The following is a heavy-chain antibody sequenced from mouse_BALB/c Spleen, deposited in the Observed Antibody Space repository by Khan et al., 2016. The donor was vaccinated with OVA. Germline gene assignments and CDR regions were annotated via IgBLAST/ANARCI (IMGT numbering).Heavy chain of an antibody. V-gene: IGHV3-2*02. CDR3: ARVHGGDLDY. CDR2: ISYSGNT. J-gene: IGHJ2*01. CDR1: GYSITSDYA. Sequence: EVKLLESGPGLVKPSQSLSLTCTVTGYSITSDYAWNWIRQFPGNKLEWLGYISYSGNTKYNPSLKSRISVTRDTSKNQFFLKLNSVTTEDTATYYCARVHGGDLDYWGQGTTLTGSS.